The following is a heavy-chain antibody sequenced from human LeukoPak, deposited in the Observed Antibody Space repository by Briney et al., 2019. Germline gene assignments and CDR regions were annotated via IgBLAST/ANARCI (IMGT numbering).Heavy chain of an antibody. D-gene: IGHD1-14*01. Sequence: GRSLRLSCAASGFTFSSHAMHWVRQAPGKGLEWVAVISYDGRNKDCADSVKGRITISRDNSKNTLYLQVNSLRAEDTAVYYCAKGKVNHDGAFDLWGQGAMVTVSS. V-gene: IGHV3-30*04. CDR3: AKGKVNHDGAFDL. CDR1: GFTFSSHA. J-gene: IGHJ3*01. CDR2: ISYDGRNK.